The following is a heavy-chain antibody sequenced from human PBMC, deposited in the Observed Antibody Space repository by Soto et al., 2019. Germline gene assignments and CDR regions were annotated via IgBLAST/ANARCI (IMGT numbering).Heavy chain of an antibody. CDR1: GYTFTNYW. Sequence: PGESLKISCKGSGYTFTNYWIGWVRQMPGKGPEWMGIIYPGDSDTKYNPSFQGQVTISADKSITTTYLQWSSLKASDTAIYYCAASIFYYDMDVWGQGTTVTVSS. CDR2: IYPGDSDT. V-gene: IGHV5-51*01. J-gene: IGHJ6*02. CDR3: AASIFYYDMDV.